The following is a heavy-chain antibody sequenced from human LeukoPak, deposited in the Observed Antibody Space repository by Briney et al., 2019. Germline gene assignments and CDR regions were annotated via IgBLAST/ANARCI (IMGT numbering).Heavy chain of an antibody. J-gene: IGHJ5*02. V-gene: IGHV3-23*01. Sequence: GGSLRLSCAASGFTFSSYGISWVRQAPGKGLEWVSAISASGGTTYYADSVKGHFTISRDNAKNTVFLQMNSLRAEDTAVYYCAKPPGLRRLDPWGQGTLVTVSS. CDR1: GFTFSSYG. CDR3: AKPPGLRRLDP. CDR2: ISASGGTT. D-gene: IGHD5-12*01.